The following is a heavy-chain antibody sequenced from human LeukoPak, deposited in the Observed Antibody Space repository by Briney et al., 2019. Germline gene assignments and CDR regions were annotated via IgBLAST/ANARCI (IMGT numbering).Heavy chain of an antibody. D-gene: IGHD6-19*01. J-gene: IGHJ4*02. Sequence: ASVTVSCKASGYTFIDYYMHWVRQAPGQGLEWMGWINPNSGGTNYAQTFQGRVTLTRDTSISTAYMELSRLRSDDTAVYYCAKAHSSGRYVFDYWGPGTLVTVSP. V-gene: IGHV1-2*02. CDR3: AKAHSSGRYVFDY. CDR2: INPNSGGT. CDR1: GYTFIDYY.